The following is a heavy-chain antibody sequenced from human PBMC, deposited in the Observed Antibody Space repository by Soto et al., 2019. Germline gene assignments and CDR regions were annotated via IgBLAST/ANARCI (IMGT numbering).Heavy chain of an antibody. CDR3: AKPLGDDAFDI. CDR1: GFTFSSYG. V-gene: IGHV3-30*18. Sequence: QVQLVESGGGVVQPGRSLRLSCAASGFTFSSYGMHWVRQAPGKGLEWVAVISYDGSNKYYADSVKGRFTISRDNSKNTLYLQMNSLRAEDTAVYYCAKPLGDDAFDIWGQGIMVTVSS. J-gene: IGHJ3*02. CDR2: ISYDGSNK. D-gene: IGHD3-16*01.